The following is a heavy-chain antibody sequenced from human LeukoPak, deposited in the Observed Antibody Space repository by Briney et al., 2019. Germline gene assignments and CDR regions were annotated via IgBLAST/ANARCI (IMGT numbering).Heavy chain of an antibody. CDR3: ARDRTVESYYYYYMDV. V-gene: IGHV3-23*01. CDR1: GFTFSSYG. Sequence: GGSLRLSCAASGFTFSSYGMSWVRQAPGKGLEWVSAISGSGGSTYYADSVKGRFTISRDNSKNTLYLQMNSLRAEDTAVYYCARDRTVESYYYYYMDVWGKGTTVTISS. J-gene: IGHJ6*03. CDR2: ISGSGGST. D-gene: IGHD4-23*01.